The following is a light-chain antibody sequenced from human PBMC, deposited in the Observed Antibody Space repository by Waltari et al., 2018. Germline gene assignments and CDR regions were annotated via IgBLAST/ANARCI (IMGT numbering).Light chain of an antibody. V-gene: IGLV3-1*01. J-gene: IGLJ1*01. CDR3: QAWDGTSLV. Sequence: SFALTQPPSVSVSPGQTARITCSGDNLELKHTSWYQPRPGQPPVLVIYDDDKRPSGIPERFSGSNSGNTATLTIRGTQAVDEGDYYCQAWDGTSLVFGTGTKVTVL. CDR1: NLELKH. CDR2: DDD.